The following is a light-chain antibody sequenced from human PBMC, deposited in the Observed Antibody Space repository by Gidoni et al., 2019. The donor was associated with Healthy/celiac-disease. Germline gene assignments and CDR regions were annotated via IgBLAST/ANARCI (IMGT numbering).Light chain of an antibody. CDR2: WAS. CDR3: QQYYSTPLT. V-gene: IGKV4-1*01. J-gene: IGKJ3*01. CDR1: QSVLYTSNNKNY. Sequence: DIVMTQSPASLAVSLGERATINCKSSQSVLYTSNNKNYLAWYQQKPRQPPKLLIYWASTRESGVPDRFSGSGSGTDFTLTISSLQAEDVAVYYCQQYYSTPLTFXPXTKVDIK.